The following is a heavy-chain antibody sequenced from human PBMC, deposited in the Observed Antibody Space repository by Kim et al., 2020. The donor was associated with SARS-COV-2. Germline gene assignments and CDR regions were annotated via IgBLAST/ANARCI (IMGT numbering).Heavy chain of an antibody. V-gene: IGHV3-23*01. D-gene: IGHD2-2*01. Sequence: YTDSVGGRFTIPRDRSKNTLYLQMNSLRADDTAVYYCARGPVLTYWGQGTLVTVSS. CDR3: ARGPVLTY. J-gene: IGHJ4*02.